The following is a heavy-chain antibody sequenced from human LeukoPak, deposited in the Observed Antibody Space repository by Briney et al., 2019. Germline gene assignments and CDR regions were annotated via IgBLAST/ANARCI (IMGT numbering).Heavy chain of an antibody. CDR1: GGSFSGYY. CDR2: INHSGST. D-gene: IGHD1-14*01. J-gene: IGHJ4*02. Sequence: PSETLSLTCAVYGGSFSGYYWSWLRQPPGKGLEWIGEINHSGSTNYNPSLKSRVTISVDTTKNQFSLKLSSVTAADTAVYYCASGHRWTGMYYFDYWGQGTLVTVFS. V-gene: IGHV4-34*01. CDR3: ASGHRWTGMYYFDY.